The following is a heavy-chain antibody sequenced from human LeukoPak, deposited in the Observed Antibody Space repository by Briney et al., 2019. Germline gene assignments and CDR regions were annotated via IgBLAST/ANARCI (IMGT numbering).Heavy chain of an antibody. D-gene: IGHD7-27*01. V-gene: IGHV3-30-3*01. CDR2: ISYDGSNK. J-gene: IGHJ5*02. Sequence: PGGSLRLSCAASGFTFSSYAMHWVRQAPGKGLEWVAVISYDGSNKYYADSVKGRFTISRDNSKNTLYLQMNSLRAEDTAVYYCAKAPELTGVVYFDPWGQGTLVTVSS. CDR3: AKAPELTGVVYFDP. CDR1: GFTFSSYA.